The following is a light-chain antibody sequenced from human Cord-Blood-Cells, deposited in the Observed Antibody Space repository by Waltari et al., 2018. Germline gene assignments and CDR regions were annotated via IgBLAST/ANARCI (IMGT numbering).Light chain of an antibody. CDR1: QSVSSY. J-gene: IGKJ3*01. CDR2: DAS. Sequence: EIAFTPSLVTLSECTRARATLSCSASQSVSSYLAWYPQKPGQAPRLLIYDASNRATGIPARFSGSGSGTDFTLTISSLEPEDFAVYYCQQRSNFTFGPGTKVDIK. CDR3: QQRSNFT. V-gene: IGKV3-11*01.